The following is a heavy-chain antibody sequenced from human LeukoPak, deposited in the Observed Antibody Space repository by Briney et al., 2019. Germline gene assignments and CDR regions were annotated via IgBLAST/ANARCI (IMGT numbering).Heavy chain of an antibody. CDR1: GGSVSSIDYY. CDR3: AEDQGGSSYRHAFDI. D-gene: IGHD1-26*01. Sequence: SGTLSLTCTVSGGSVSSIDYYWTWIRQPPGKGLEWIGYIYYSGDTIYNPSLKSRVTMSLGTSRNQFSLKLSSVIAADTAVYYCAEDQGGSSYRHAFDIWGHGTMVTVSS. CDR2: IYYSGDT. J-gene: IGHJ3*02. V-gene: IGHV4-61*08.